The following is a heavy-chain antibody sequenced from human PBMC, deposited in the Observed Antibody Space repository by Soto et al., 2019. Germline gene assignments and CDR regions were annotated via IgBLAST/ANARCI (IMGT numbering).Heavy chain of an antibody. Sequence: GVLRLSCAASGFTFSSYSMNWVRQAPGKGLEWVSYISSSSSTIYYADSVKGRFTISRDNAKNSLYLQMNSLRAEDTAVYYCARVKYYYDSSGYPLDYWGQGTLVTVSS. CDR2: ISSSSSTI. CDR1: GFTFSSYS. D-gene: IGHD3-22*01. CDR3: ARVKYYYDSSGYPLDY. J-gene: IGHJ4*02. V-gene: IGHV3-48*01.